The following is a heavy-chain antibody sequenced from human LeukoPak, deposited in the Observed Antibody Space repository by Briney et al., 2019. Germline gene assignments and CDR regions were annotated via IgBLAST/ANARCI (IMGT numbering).Heavy chain of an antibody. D-gene: IGHD3-22*01. CDR2: INPSGGST. Sequence: ASVKVSCKASGYTFTSYYMHWVRQAPGQGLEWMGIINPSGGSTSYAQKFQGGVTMTRDTSTSTVYMELSSLRSEDTAVYYCAREGLSGYYPHHWGQGTLVTVSS. V-gene: IGHV1-46*01. CDR1: GYTFTSYY. J-gene: IGHJ5*02. CDR3: AREGLSGYYPHH.